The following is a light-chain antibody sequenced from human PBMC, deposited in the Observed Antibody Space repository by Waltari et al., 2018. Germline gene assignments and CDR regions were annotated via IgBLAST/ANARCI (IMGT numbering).Light chain of an antibody. CDR3: HLANSFPYT. CDR1: QGIICR. J-gene: IGKJ5*01. Sequence: DIQMTQSPSSVSASIGDRVTITCRASQGIICRLAWYQQKPGKAPKLLSYGASTLQSAVPARFSGRGSGTDFTLTISSLQPEDVATYYCHLANSFPYTFGRGTRLDIK. CDR2: GAS. V-gene: IGKV1-12*02.